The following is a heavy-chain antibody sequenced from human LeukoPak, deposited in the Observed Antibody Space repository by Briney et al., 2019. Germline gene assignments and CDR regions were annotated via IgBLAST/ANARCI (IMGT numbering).Heavy chain of an antibody. D-gene: IGHD2-21*02. Sequence: PGGSLRLSCAASGFTFNNYAMSWVRQAPGKGLEWVSAISGSGDNTYYADSVKGRFTVSRDNSKNTLYVQMKSLRAEDTAVYYCAKDFVVVPGNVNYFDYWGQGTLVTVSS. V-gene: IGHV3-23*01. CDR1: GFTFNNYA. CDR3: AKDFVVVPGNVNYFDY. J-gene: IGHJ4*02. CDR2: ISGSGDNT.